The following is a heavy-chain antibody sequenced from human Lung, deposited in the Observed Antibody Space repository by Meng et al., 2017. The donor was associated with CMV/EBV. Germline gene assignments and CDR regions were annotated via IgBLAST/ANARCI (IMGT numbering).Heavy chain of an antibody. CDR2: ISAYNGNT. V-gene: IGHV1-18*01. CDR3: AREGYCSSTSCYTSRYYYYYGMDV. Sequence: ASXXVSCKASGYTFTSYGISWVRQAPGQGLEWMGWISAYNGNTNYAQKLQGRVTMTTDTSTSTAYMELRSLRSDDTAVYYCAREGYCSSTSCYTSRYYYYYGMDVWGQGTTVTVSS. J-gene: IGHJ6*02. D-gene: IGHD2-2*02. CDR1: GYTFTSYG.